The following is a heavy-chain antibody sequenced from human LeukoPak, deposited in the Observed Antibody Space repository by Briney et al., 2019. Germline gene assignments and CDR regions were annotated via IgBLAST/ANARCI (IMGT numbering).Heavy chain of an antibody. Sequence: GGSLRLSCAASGFTFSSYAMHWVRQAPGKGLEWVAVISYDGSNKYYADSVRGRFTISRDNSKNTLYLQINSLRAEDTAVYYCARWDIVATIKYDSTNFDYWGQGTLVTVSS. CDR2: ISYDGSNK. V-gene: IGHV3-30-3*01. D-gene: IGHD5-12*01. J-gene: IGHJ4*02. CDR3: ARWDIVATIKYDSTNFDY. CDR1: GFTFSSYA.